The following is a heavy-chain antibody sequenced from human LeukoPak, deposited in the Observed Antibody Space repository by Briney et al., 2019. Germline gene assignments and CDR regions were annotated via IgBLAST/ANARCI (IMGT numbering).Heavy chain of an antibody. D-gene: IGHD2-2*01. CDR1: GYTFTSYG. J-gene: IGHJ4*02. CDR3: ARESRDIVVVPAAPDY. CDR2: ISAYNGNT. V-gene: IGHV1-18*01. Sequence: ASVKVSCKASGYTFTSYGISWVRQAPGQGLEWMGWISAYNGNTNYAQKLQGGVTMTTDTSTSTAYMELRSLRSDDTAVYYCARESRDIVVVPAAPDYWGQGTLVTVSS.